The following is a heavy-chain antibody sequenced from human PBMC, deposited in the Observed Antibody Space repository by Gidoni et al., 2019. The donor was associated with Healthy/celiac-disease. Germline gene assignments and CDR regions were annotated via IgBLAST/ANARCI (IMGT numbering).Heavy chain of an antibody. Sequence: QVQLQESGPGLVKPSQTLSLTCPVPGGSLSRGAYYWSWIRQPPGKGLEWIGYIYYSGSTYYNPSLKSRVTISVDTSKNQFSLKLSSVTAADTAVYYCARGDCSGGSCYSAVGYWGQGTLVTVSS. D-gene: IGHD2-15*01. V-gene: IGHV4-30-4*01. J-gene: IGHJ4*02. CDR1: GGSLSRGAYY. CDR3: ARGDCSGGSCYSAVGY. CDR2: IYYSGST.